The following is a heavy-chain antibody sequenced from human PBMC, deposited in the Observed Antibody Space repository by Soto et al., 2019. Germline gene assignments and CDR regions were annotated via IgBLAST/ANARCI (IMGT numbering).Heavy chain of an antibody. CDR1: GGSISGYY. V-gene: IGHV4-59*01. J-gene: IGHJ4*02. D-gene: IGHD2-21*01. CDR3: ARDQSLARQVAPDY. Sequence: SETLSLTCTVSGGSISGYYWSWIRQPPGKGLEWIGYMYNTGSTVYNPSFKSRVTISVDTSKNQFSLKLNSVTAADTAVYYCARDQSLARQVAPDYWGQGTLVTVSS. CDR2: MYNTGST.